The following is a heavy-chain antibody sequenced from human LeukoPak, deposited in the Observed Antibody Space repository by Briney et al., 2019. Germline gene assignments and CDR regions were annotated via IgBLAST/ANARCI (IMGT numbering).Heavy chain of an antibody. D-gene: IGHD1/OR15-1a*01. Sequence: GGSLRLSCAASGFTFSSYAMSWVRQAPGKGLGWVSAISGSGGSTYCADSVKGRFTISRDNSKNTLYLQMNSLRAEDTAVYYCAKDPNRGLEVVDYWGQGTLVTVSS. CDR2: ISGSGGST. CDR1: GFTFSSYA. CDR3: AKDPNRGLEVVDY. J-gene: IGHJ4*02. V-gene: IGHV3-23*01.